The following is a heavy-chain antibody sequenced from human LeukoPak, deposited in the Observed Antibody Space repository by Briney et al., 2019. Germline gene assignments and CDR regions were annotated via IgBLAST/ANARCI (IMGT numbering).Heavy chain of an antibody. J-gene: IGHJ5*02. CDR1: GGSISSYY. CDR3: ARDSGTTGEVKFDP. D-gene: IGHD3-10*01. V-gene: IGHV4-59*01. Sequence: SETLSPTCTVSGGSISSYYWSWIRQPPGKGLEWIGYIYYSGNTNYNPSLKSRVTISVDTSKNQFSLKLSSVTAADTAVYYCARDSGTTGEVKFDPWGQGTLVTVSS. CDR2: IYYSGNT.